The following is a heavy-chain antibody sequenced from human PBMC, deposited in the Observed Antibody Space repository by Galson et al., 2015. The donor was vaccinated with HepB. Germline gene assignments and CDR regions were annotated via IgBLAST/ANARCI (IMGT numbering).Heavy chain of an antibody. CDR3: ARNMIVVVITTYYFDY. CDR1: GFTFSNYA. D-gene: IGHD3-22*01. CDR2: ISYDGSNK. V-gene: IGHV3-30*04. Sequence: SLRLSCAASGFTFSNYAMHWVRQAPGKGLEWVAVISYDGSNKYYADSVKGRFTISRDNSKNTLYLQMNSLRAEDTAVYYCARNMIVVVITTYYFDYWGQGALVTVSS. J-gene: IGHJ4*02.